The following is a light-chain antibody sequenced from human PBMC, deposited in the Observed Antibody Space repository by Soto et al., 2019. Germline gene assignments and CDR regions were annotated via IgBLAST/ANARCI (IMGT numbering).Light chain of an antibody. CDR2: DDS. J-gene: IGLJ1*01. CDR3: QVWHSTNDHYV. V-gene: IGLV3-21*02. CDR1: NLGSKS. Sequence: SYELTQPPSVSVAPGQTAKITCGGDNLGSKSVHWYHQKAGQAPVLVVFDDSDRPSGIPDRFSGSNSGNTATLTISRVEVGDEADYYCQVWHSTNDHYVFGTGTKLTVL.